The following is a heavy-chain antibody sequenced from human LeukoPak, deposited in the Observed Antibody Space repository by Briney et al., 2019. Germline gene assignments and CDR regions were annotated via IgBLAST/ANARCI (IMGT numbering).Heavy chain of an antibody. J-gene: IGHJ4*02. Sequence: SVKVSCKASGGTFSSYAISWVRQAPGQGLEWMGGIIPIFGTANYAQKFQGRVTITTDESTSTAYMELSSLRSEDTAVYYCAVGYCSSTSCYGEVDYWGQRTLVTVSS. V-gene: IGHV1-69*05. D-gene: IGHD2-2*01. CDR1: GGTFSSYA. CDR3: AVGYCSSTSCYGEVDY. CDR2: IIPIFGTA.